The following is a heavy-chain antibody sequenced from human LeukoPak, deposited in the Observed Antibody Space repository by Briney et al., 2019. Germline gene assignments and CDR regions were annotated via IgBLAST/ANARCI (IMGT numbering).Heavy chain of an antibody. CDR3: ARVLGSGWYPSLFDY. CDR1: GYTFTGYC. J-gene: IGHJ4*02. D-gene: IGHD6-19*01. V-gene: IGHV1-2*02. Sequence: ASVKVSCKASGYTFTGYCMHWVRQAPGQGLEWMGWINPNSGGTNYAQKFQGRVTMTRDTSISTAYMELSRLRSDDTAVYYCARVLGSGWYPSLFDYWGQGTLVTVSS. CDR2: INPNSGGT.